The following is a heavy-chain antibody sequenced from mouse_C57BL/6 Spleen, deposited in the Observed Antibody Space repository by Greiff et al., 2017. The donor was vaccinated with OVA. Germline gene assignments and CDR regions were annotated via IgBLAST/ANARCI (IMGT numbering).Heavy chain of an antibody. CDR1: GYTFTSYW. CDR3: AYRGLEDGYWDD. Sequence: VQLQQPGTELVKPGASVKLSCKASGYTFTSYWLHWVKQRPGPGLEWIGNLNPSNGGTTYNEPFKSKATLTVDKSSSTAYMQLSSLTSEDSAVYDCAYRGLEDGYWDDWGQGTTLTGSA. D-gene: IGHD2-3*01. V-gene: IGHV1-53*01. J-gene: IGHJ2*01. CDR2: LNPSNGGT.